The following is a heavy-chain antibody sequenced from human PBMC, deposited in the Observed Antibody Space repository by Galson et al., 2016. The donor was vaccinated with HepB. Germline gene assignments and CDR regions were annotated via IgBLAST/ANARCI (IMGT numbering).Heavy chain of an antibody. V-gene: IGHV3-64*02. CDR1: GFNFNNFA. CDR2: INSNGGGT. CDR3: ARAGNHRAFDS. Sequence: SLRLSCAASGFNFNNFAMHWVRQAPGKGLQYVSAINSNGGGTYYADSVKGRFTISRDNSRNTVYLQMGSLRDEDMAVYYCARAGNHRAFDSWGQGVLVTVSS. D-gene: IGHD1-14*01. J-gene: IGHJ4*02.